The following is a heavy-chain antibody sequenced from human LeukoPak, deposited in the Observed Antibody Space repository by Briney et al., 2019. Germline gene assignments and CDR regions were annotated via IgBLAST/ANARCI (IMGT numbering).Heavy chain of an antibody. CDR1: GFTFSSYW. CDR2: IKQDGSEK. CDR3: AREGIEVRGVLHYYYYYYMDV. V-gene: IGHV3-7*01. D-gene: IGHD3-10*01. J-gene: IGHJ6*03. Sequence: GGSLRLSCAASGFTFSSYWMSWVRQAPGKGLEWVANIKQDGSEKYYVDSVKGRFTISRDNAKNSLYLQMNSLRAEDTAVYYCAREGIEVRGVLHYYYYYYMDVWGKGTTVTVSS.